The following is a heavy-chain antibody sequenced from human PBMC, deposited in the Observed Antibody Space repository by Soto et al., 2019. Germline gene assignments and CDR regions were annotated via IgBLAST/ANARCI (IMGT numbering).Heavy chain of an antibody. J-gene: IGHJ4*02. CDR3: AKKGSGSIAAAGIFYYFDY. CDR2: ISGSGGST. D-gene: IGHD6-13*01. Sequence: PGGSLRLSCAASGFTFSSYAMSWVPQAPGKGLEWVSAISGSGGSTYYADSVKGRFTISRDNSKNTLYLQMNSLRAEDTAVYYCAKKGSGSIAAAGIFYYFDYWGQGTLVTVSS. CDR1: GFTFSSYA. V-gene: IGHV3-23*01.